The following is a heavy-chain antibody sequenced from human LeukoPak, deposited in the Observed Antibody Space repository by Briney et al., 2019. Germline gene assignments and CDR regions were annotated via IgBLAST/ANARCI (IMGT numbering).Heavy chain of an antibody. D-gene: IGHD3-22*01. J-gene: IGHJ4*02. CDR2: INHSGST. Sequence: PSETLSLTCAVYGGSFSGYYWSWIRQPPGKGLEWIGEINHSGSTNYNPSLKSRVTISVDTSKNQFSLKLSSVTAADTAVYYCARHKPHYDSSGYYPDYWGQGTLVTVSS. CDR3: ARHKPHYDSSGYYPDY. V-gene: IGHV4-34*01. CDR1: GGSFSGYY.